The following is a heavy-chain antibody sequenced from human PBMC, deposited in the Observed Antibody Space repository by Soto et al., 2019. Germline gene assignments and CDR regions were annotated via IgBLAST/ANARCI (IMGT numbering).Heavy chain of an antibody. D-gene: IGHD2-15*01. CDR1: GYTFTSYY. CDR2: INPSGGST. CDR3: ARTGSGSTYSYYYGMDV. Sequence: ASVKVSCKASGYTFTSYYIHWVRQAPGQGLEWMGIINPSGGSTTYAQKFQDRVIMTRDTSTSTVYMELSSLSSEDTAVYYCARTGSGSTYSYYYGMDVWGQGTTVTV. V-gene: IGHV1-46*01. J-gene: IGHJ6*02.